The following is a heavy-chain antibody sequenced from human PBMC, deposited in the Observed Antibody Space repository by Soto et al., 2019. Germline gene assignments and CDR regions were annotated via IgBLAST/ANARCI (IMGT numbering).Heavy chain of an antibody. CDR2: VSFGGSDI. D-gene: IGHD5-18*01. CDR3: AKMTRAYTYGLDY. CDR1: GFTFNRPG. Sequence: QVQLMESGGGVVQPGKSLRLSCEGSGFTFNRPGMHWVRQPPGKGLEWLAVVSFGGSDIYYADSVKGRFNISRDNSEKTVYLHMNSLRPEDTATYFCAKMTRAYTYGLDYWGHGTLVTVSS. V-gene: IGHV3-30*18. J-gene: IGHJ4*01.